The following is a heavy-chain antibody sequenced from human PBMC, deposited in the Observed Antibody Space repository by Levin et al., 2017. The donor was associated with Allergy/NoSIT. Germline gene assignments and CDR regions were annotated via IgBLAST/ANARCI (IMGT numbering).Heavy chain of an antibody. Sequence: ASVKVSCKASGYTFTSYGISWVRQAPGQGLEWMGWISAYNGNTNYAQKLQGRVTMTTDTSTSTAYMELRSLRSDDTAVYYCARVSDHSGDVLLWFGELLGSYWFDPWGQGTLVTVSS. V-gene: IGHV1-18*01. CDR3: ARVSDHSGDVLLWFGELLGSYWFDP. CDR2: ISAYNGNT. J-gene: IGHJ5*02. CDR1: GYTFTSYG. D-gene: IGHD3-10*01.